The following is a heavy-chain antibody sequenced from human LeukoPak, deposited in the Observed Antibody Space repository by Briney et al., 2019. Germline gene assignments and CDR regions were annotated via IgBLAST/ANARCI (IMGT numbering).Heavy chain of an antibody. Sequence: GGSLRLPCAASGFTFSSSSISWVRQAPGKGLEWVSYISSSGVTIHYADSVKGRFSIPRDNAKNSVYLHMNSLRAEDTAVYYCATSVNWGQGTLVRVSS. CDR3: ATSVN. J-gene: IGHJ4*02. CDR1: GFTFSSSS. CDR2: ISSSGVTI. V-gene: IGHV3-48*01.